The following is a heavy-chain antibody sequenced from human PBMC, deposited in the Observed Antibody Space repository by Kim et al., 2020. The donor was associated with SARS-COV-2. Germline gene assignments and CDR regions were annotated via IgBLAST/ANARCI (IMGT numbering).Heavy chain of an antibody. CDR2: IDPSDSYT. Sequence: GESLKISCKGSGYSFTSYWISWVRQMPGKGLEWMGRIDPSDSYTNYSPSFQGHVTISADKSISTAYLQWSSLKASDTAMYYCARGVVPAAILNDYYYYGMDVWGQGTTVTVSS. J-gene: IGHJ6*02. CDR1: GYSFTSYW. D-gene: IGHD2-2*01. CDR3: ARGVVPAAILNDYYYYGMDV. V-gene: IGHV5-10-1*01.